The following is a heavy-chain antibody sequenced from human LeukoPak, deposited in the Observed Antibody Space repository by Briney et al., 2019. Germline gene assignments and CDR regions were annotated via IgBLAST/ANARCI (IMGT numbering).Heavy chain of an antibody. CDR3: VRGADMNYNFENSFYFDS. J-gene: IGHJ4*02. CDR1: GFTMKNFG. D-gene: IGHD3-3*01. V-gene: IGHV3-33*01. Sequence: GGSLRLSCAVSGFTMKNFGMHWVRQAPGKGREWVAVIWYDGSQRHYMDSVKGRFAISRENSMNTLSLEMNGLRVEDTAVYYCVRGADMNYNFENSFYFDSWGQGALVIVSS. CDR2: IWYDGSQR.